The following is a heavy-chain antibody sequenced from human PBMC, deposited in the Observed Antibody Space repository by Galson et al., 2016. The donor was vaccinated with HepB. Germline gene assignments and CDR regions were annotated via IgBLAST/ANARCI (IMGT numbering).Heavy chain of an antibody. D-gene: IGHD6-19*01. CDR1: GFTFGGYS. V-gene: IGHV3-30-3*01. CDR3: ARGDYSSGEPGY. CDR2: LSKDGNAK. J-gene: IGHJ4*02. Sequence: SLRLSCATSGFTFGGYSMQWVRHVPGRGLEWLSLLSKDGNAKYYADSVQGRFTISRDNSKDTLYLYMSGLRPEDTAVYYCARGDYSSGEPGYRGQGTLVIVSS.